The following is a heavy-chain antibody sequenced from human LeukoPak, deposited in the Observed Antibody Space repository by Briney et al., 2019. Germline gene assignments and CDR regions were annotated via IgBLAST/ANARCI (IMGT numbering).Heavy chain of an antibody. CDR3: ARQILWFGELLFNYYYYMDV. CDR2: IYYSGST. J-gene: IGHJ6*03. CDR1: GGSISSSSYY. V-gene: IGHV4-39*01. D-gene: IGHD3-10*01. Sequence: PSETLSLTCTVSGGSISSSSYYWGWIRQPPGKGLEWIGSIYYSGSTYYNPSLKSRVTISVDTSKNQFSLKLSSVTAADTAVYYCARQILWFGELLFNYYYYMDVWGKGTTVTVSS.